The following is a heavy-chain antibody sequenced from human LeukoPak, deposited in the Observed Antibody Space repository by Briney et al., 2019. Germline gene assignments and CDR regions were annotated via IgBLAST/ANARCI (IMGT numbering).Heavy chain of an antibody. CDR2: IYYSGRP. V-gene: IGHV4-59*01. CDR1: GRSMSSYY. CDR3: ARGASGYSYG. D-gene: IGHD5-18*01. Sequence: PSETLSLTCTVSGRSMSSYYWTWTRQPPGKGLEWIGYIYYSGRPSHNPSLKRRVTISIDTSKNQFSLNLSSVTAADTAVYYCARGASGYSYGWGQGTLVTVSS. J-gene: IGHJ4*02.